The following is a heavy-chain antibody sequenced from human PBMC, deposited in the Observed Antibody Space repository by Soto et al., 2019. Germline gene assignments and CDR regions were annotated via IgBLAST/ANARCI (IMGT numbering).Heavy chain of an antibody. J-gene: IGHJ4*02. D-gene: IGHD1-26*01. CDR3: AEGATEYYFDY. Sequence: SETLSLTCTVSGGSISSYYWSWIRQPPGKGLEWVGYIYYSGSTNYNPSLKSRVTISVDTSKNQFSLKLSPVTAADTAVYYCAEGATEYYFDYWGQGTLVTVSS. CDR2: IYYSGST. CDR1: GGSISSYY. V-gene: IGHV4-59*01.